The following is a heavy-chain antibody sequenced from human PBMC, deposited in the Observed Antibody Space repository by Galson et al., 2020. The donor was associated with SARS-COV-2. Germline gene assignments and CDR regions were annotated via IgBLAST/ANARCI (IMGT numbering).Heavy chain of an antibody. D-gene: IGHD6-19*01. CDR1: GFTYSDHA. CDR2: IFFDGSDK. CDR3: ARDGQTSSGWAFDY. V-gene: IGHV3-33*01. Sequence: GESLKVSCAAYGFTYSDHALPRVRQAPGKGLEWVAQIFFDGSDKYYGDSVKGRFTISRDSSKNTVYLQMNNLRADDTAVYYCARDGQTSSGWAFDYWGQGTLVTVSS. J-gene: IGHJ4*02.